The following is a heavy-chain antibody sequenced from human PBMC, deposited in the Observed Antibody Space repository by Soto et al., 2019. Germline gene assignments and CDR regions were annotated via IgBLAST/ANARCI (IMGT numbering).Heavy chain of an antibody. CDR2: INHSGST. V-gene: IGHV4-39*07. J-gene: IGHJ6*02. CDR1: GVSISSSSYY. Sequence: PSETLSLTCTVSGVSISSSSYYWGWIRQPPGKGLEWIGSINHSGSTNYNPSLKSRVTISVDTSKNQFSLKLSSVTAADTAVYYCAGAGIVLRYFDWLRAPYYYYGMDVWGQGTTVTVSS. D-gene: IGHD3-9*01. CDR3: AGAGIVLRYFDWLRAPYYYYGMDV.